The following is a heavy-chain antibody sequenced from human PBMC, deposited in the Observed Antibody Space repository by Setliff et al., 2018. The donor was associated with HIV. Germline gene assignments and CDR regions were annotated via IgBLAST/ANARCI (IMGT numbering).Heavy chain of an antibody. Sequence: SETLSLTCSVSGVSISDYYWNWIRQPPGKGLEWIGSIHHSGTAYDNPSLKSRVTISVDPSKNQILLRLSSVTAADTAVYYCARLSGGMVPNYWGQGTLVTVSS. CDR3: ARLSGGMVPNY. V-gene: IGHV4-38-2*02. D-gene: IGHD3-10*01. CDR2: IHHSGTA. CDR1: GVSISDYY. J-gene: IGHJ4*02.